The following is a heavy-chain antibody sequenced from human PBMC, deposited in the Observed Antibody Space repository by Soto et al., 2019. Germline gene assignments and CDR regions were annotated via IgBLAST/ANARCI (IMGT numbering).Heavy chain of an antibody. CDR3: AKDWGSGGWINWFDS. CDR2: ISHDASEN. J-gene: IGHJ5*01. Sequence: QVQLVESGGGVVQPGGSLGLSCAASGFTLSSIGMHWVRQAPGKGLEWVSMISHDASENHYGDPVKGRFTISRDSSKNTLYLQMNSLRAEDTAMYYCAKDWGSGGWINWFDSWGQGTLVTVSS. CDR1: GFTLSSIG. D-gene: IGHD6-19*01. V-gene: IGHV3-30*18.